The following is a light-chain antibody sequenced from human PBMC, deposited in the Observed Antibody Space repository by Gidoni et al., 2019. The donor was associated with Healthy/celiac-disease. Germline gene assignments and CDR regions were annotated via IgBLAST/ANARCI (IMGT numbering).Light chain of an antibody. Sequence: QSVLTQPPSVSGAPGQMVTISCTGSSSNIGAVYDVPWYQQLPGTAPKLLIYGNSNRPSGVPDRFSGSKSGTSASLAITGLQAEDEADYYCQSYDSSLSGYVFGTGTKVTVL. V-gene: IGLV1-40*01. J-gene: IGLJ1*01. CDR2: GNS. CDR1: SSNIGAVYD. CDR3: QSYDSSLSGYV.